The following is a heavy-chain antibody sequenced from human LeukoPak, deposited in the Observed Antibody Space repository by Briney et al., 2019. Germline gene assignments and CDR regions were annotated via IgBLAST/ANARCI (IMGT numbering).Heavy chain of an antibody. CDR3: ASQKLGIGLGNFDY. D-gene: IGHD7-27*01. Sequence: SETLSLTCAVYGGSFSGYYWSWIRQPPGKGLEWIGEINHSGSTNYNPSLKSRVTISVDTSKNQFSLKLSSVTAADTAVYSCASQKLGIGLGNFDYWGQGTLVTVS. CDR2: INHSGST. V-gene: IGHV4-34*01. CDR1: GGSFSGYY. J-gene: IGHJ4*02.